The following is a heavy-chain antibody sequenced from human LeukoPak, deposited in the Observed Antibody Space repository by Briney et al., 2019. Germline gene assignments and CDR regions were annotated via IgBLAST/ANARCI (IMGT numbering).Heavy chain of an antibody. CDR1: GYTFTGYY. V-gene: IGHV1-2*02. Sequence: ASVKVSCKASGYTFTGYYMHWVRQAPGQGLEWMGWINPNSGGTNYAQKFQGRGTMTRDTSISTPYMELSRLRSDDTAVYYCARVSDYGDYVSGFDYWGQGTLVTVSS. D-gene: IGHD4-17*01. CDR2: INPNSGGT. CDR3: ARVSDYGDYVSGFDY. J-gene: IGHJ4*02.